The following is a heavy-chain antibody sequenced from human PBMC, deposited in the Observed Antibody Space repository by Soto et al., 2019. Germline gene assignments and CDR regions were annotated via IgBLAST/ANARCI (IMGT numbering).Heavy chain of an antibody. Sequence: SETLSLTCIVSGESISGTIYYWGWIRQPPGKGLEWIGSIYYSGSTYYNPSLKSRVTISVDTSKNHFSLKLTSVTAADTAVYYCASGSYYYDICGYYHYWGHGPLVTVSS. D-gene: IGHD3-22*01. CDR2: IYYSGST. V-gene: IGHV4-39*02. CDR1: GESISGTIYY. CDR3: ASGSYYYDICGYYHY. J-gene: IGHJ4*01.